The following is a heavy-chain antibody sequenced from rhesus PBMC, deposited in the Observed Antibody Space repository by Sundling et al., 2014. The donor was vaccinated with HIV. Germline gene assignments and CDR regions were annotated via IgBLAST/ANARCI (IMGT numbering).Heavy chain of an antibody. V-gene: IGHV3-132*01. CDR1: EFSFSNYD. D-gene: IGHD4-4*01. Sequence: VEQLVESGGGLVQPGASLRLSCAASEFSFSNYDMHWVRQSPGKGLEWVSAVTLDGGTFYPDSVKGRFTISRDNANNSLYLQMNSLRAADTAVYYCARGPPDGSYFDYWGRGSPGHRLL. J-gene: IGHJ4*01. CDR3: ARGPPDGSYFDY. CDR2: VTLDGGT.